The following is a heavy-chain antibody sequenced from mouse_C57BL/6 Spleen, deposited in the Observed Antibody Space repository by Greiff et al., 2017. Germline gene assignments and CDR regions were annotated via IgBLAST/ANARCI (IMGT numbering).Heavy chain of an antibody. CDR1: GYTFTDYN. V-gene: IGHV1-18*01. CDR3: AKLQQALYFAMDY. Sequence: EVKLVQSGPELVKPGASVKIPCKASGYTFTDYNMDWVKQSHGKSLEWIGDINPNNGGTIYNQKFKGKATLTVDKSSSTAYMERRSLTSEDTAVYYCAKLQQALYFAMDYWGQGTSVTVSS. CDR2: INPNNGGT. D-gene: IGHD1-1*01. J-gene: IGHJ4*01.